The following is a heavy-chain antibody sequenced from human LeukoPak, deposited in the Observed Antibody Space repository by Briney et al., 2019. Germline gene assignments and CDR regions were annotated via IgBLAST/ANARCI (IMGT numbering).Heavy chain of an antibody. CDR3: AREGDGIVVVPAAMKDLDYYYYGMDV. CDR1: GGTFSSYA. V-gene: IGHV1-69*01. D-gene: IGHD2-2*01. Sequence: SVKVSCKASGGTFSSYAISWVRQAPGLGLEWMGGIIPIFGTANYAQKFQGRVTITADESTSTAYMELSSLRSEDTAVYYCAREGDGIVVVPAAMKDLDYYYYGMDVWGKGTTVTVSS. CDR2: IIPIFGTA. J-gene: IGHJ6*04.